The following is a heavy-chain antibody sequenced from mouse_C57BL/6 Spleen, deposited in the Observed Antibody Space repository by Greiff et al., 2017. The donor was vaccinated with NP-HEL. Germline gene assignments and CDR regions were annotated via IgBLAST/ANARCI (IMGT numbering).Heavy chain of an antibody. J-gene: IGHJ2*01. Sequence: EVQLQQSGPELVKPGASVKMSCKASGYTFTDYNMHWVKQSHGKSLEWIGYINPNNGGTSYNQKFKGKATLTVNKSSSTAYMELRSLTSEDSAVYYCARWGYGSSYYYFDYWGQGTTLTVSS. CDR1: GYTFTDYN. CDR3: ARWGYGSSYYYFDY. D-gene: IGHD1-1*01. CDR2: INPNNGGT. V-gene: IGHV1-22*01.